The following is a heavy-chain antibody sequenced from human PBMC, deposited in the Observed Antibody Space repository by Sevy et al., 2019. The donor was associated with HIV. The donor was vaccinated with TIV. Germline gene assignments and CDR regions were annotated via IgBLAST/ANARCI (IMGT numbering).Heavy chain of an antibody. J-gene: IGHJ5*02. Sequence: SETLSLTYAVYGGSFSGYYWIWIRQPPGKGLEWIGEINHSGSTNYNPSLKSRVTISVDTSKNQFSLKLSSVTAADTAVYYCARGGLVVATNWFDPWGQGTLVTVSS. CDR2: INHSGST. V-gene: IGHV4-34*01. CDR1: GGSFSGYY. CDR3: ARGGLVVATNWFDP. D-gene: IGHD3-22*01.